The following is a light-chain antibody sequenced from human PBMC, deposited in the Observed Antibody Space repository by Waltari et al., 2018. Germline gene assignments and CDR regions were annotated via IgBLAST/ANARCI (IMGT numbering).Light chain of an antibody. J-gene: IGKJ5*01. CDR3: QQYNNWPPAIT. V-gene: IGKV3-15*01. CDR2: AAP. Sequence: EIVMTQSPASLSVSPGERATLSCRASQCVSSNLAWYQQEPGQAPSLLIYAAPTRATGIPARFSGGGSGTEFTLTISSLQSEDFAVYYCQQYNNWPPAITFGQGTRLEIK. CDR1: QCVSSN.